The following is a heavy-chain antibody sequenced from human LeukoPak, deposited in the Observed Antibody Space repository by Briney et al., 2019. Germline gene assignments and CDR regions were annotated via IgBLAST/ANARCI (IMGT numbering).Heavy chain of an antibody. Sequence: GESLKISCKGSGYSFTSYWIGWVRQMPGKGLEWMGIIYPGDSDTRYSPSFQGQVSISADKSISTAYLQWSSLKASDTAMYYCATTPRGGGWDGTFDYWGQGTLVTVSS. CDR1: GYSFTSYW. CDR3: ATTPRGGGWDGTFDY. J-gene: IGHJ4*02. D-gene: IGHD6-19*01. V-gene: IGHV5-51*01. CDR2: IYPGDSDT.